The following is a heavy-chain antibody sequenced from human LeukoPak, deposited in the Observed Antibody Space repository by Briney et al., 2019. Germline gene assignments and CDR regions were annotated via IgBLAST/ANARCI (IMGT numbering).Heavy chain of an antibody. J-gene: IGHJ4*02. D-gene: IGHD2-2*01. Sequence: SQTLSLTCAISGDSVSSNTAVWNWIRQSPSRGLEWLGRTYYRSKWSNNYAVSVKSRIIINPDTSENQFSLQLNSMTPEDRAVYYCARGDQAFDYWGQGTLVTVSS. CDR3: ARGDQAFDY. V-gene: IGHV6-1*01. CDR1: GDSVSSNTAV. CDR2: TYYRSKWSN.